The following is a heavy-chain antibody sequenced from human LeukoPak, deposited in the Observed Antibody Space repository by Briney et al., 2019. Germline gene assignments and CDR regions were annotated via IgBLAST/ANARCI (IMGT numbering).Heavy chain of an antibody. CDR2: ISAYNGNT. V-gene: IGHV1-18*01. D-gene: IGHD3-10*01. CDR3: ARVWFGESLYCMDV. CDR1: GYTFTSYG. Sequence: GASVKVSCKASGYTFTSYGISWVRQAPGQGLEWMGWISAYNGNTNYAQKLQGRVTMTTDTSTSTAYMELRSLRSDDTAVYYCARVWFGESLYCMDVWGKGTTVTVSS. J-gene: IGHJ6*03.